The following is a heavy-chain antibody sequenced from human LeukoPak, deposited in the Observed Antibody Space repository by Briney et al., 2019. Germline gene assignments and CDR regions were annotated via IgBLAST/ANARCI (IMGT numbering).Heavy chain of an antibody. CDR2: ISSSSSYI. J-gene: IGHJ4*02. V-gene: IGHV3-21*01. Sequence: GGSLRLSCAASGSTFSSYSMNWVRQAPGKGLEWVSSISSSSSYIYYADSVKGRFTISRDNAKNSLYLQMNSLRAEDTAVYYCARDTGDYYDSSEADYWGQGTLVTVSS. CDR1: GSTFSSYS. CDR3: ARDTGDYYDSSEADY. D-gene: IGHD3-22*01.